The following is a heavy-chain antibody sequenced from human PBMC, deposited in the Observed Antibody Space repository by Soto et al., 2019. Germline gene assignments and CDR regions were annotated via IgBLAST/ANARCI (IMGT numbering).Heavy chain of an antibody. CDR1: GFTFSDYY. Sequence: PGGSLRLSCAASGFTFSDYYMSWIRQAPGKGLEWVSYISSSGSTIYYADSVKGRFTISRDNAKNSLYLQMNSLRAEDTAVYYCARAHDCSGGSCYPIYYYYYGMDVWGQGTTVTVSS. CDR3: ARAHDCSGGSCYPIYYYYYGMDV. V-gene: IGHV3-11*01. J-gene: IGHJ6*02. D-gene: IGHD2-15*01. CDR2: ISSSGSTI.